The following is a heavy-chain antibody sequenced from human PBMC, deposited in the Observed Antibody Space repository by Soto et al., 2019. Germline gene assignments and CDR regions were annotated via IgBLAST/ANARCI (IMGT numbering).Heavy chain of an antibody. CDR3: GRRGAGDYEY. CDR1: GFTFSSYD. CDR2: ISSNGGTT. V-gene: IGHV3-64*01. Sequence: EVQLAESGGGMVQPGGSLRLSCVASGFTFSSYDMHWVRQAPGKGLEYVSSISSNGGTTYYGNSVKGRFTISRDNSKNPLELQMGSLRAEDMAVFYCGRRGAGDYEYWGQGTLVTVSS. J-gene: IGHJ4*02. D-gene: IGHD4-17*01.